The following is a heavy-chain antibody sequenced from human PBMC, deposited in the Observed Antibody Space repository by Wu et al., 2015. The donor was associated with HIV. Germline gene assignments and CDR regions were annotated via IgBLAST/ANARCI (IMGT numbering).Heavy chain of an antibody. CDR3: ATWSGVVPPAPSGQDRPTG. J-gene: IGHJ4*02. CDR2: ISGYNGNT. Sequence: QVQLVQSGGEVKKTGASVKVSCKASGYMFTSYGVGWVRQARGQGLEWMGSISGYNGNTNYVQKFQGRVTMTRDTSISTVYVDLTRLTSDDTAVYYCATWSGVVPPAPSGQDRPTGWGQGTLVTVSS. V-gene: IGHV1-18*01. D-gene: IGHD2-15*01. CDR1: GYMFTSYG.